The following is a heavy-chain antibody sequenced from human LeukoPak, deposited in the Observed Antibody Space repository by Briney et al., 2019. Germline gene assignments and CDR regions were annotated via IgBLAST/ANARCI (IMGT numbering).Heavy chain of an antibody. D-gene: IGHD3-10*01. V-gene: IGHV1-69*13. CDR3: ARDLRSVQYYGSGSYYDY. CDR1: GGTFSSYA. J-gene: IGHJ4*02. Sequence: ASVKVSCKASGGTFSSYAISWVRQAPGQGLEWMGGIIPIFGTVNYAQKFQGRVTITADESTSTGYMELSSLRSEDTAVYYCARDLRSVQYYGSGSYYDYWGQGTLVTVSS. CDR2: IIPIFGTV.